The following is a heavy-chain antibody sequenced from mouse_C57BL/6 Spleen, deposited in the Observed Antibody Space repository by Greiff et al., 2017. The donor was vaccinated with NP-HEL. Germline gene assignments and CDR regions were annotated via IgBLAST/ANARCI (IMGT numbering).Heavy chain of an antibody. D-gene: IGHD1-1*01. V-gene: IGHV1-18*01. CDR2: INPNNGGT. CDR3: ARGFGYYGSSFDY. J-gene: IGHJ2*01. Sequence: VQLKESGPELVKPGASVKIPCKASGYTFTDYNMDWVKQSHGKSLEWIGDINPNNGGTIYNQKFKGKATLTVDKSSSTAYMELRSLTSEDTAVYYCARGFGYYGSSFDYWGQGTTLTVSS. CDR1: GYTFTDYN.